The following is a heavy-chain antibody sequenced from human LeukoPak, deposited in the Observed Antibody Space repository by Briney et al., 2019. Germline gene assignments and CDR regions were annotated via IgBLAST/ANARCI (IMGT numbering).Heavy chain of an antibody. Sequence: ASVKVSCKASGGTFSSYAISWVRQAPGQGLEWMGWINAGNGNTKYSQKFQGRVTITRDTSASTAYMELSSLRSEDTAVYYCARGYCSSTSCYGRVFDYWGQGTLVTVSS. CDR1: GGTFSSYA. V-gene: IGHV1-3*01. D-gene: IGHD2-2*01. CDR3: ARGYCSSTSCYGRVFDY. J-gene: IGHJ4*02. CDR2: INAGNGNT.